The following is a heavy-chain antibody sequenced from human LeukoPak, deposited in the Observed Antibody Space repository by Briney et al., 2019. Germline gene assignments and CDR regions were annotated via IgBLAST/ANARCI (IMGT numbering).Heavy chain of an antibody. Sequence: SVKVSCKASGGTFSSYAISWVRQAPGQGLEWMGGIIPIFGTANYAQKFQGRVTITADESTSTAYMELSSLRSEDTAVYYCARDGSPYGLDAFDIWGQGTMVTVSS. V-gene: IGHV1-69*01. CDR3: ARDGSPYGLDAFDI. J-gene: IGHJ3*02. CDR1: GGTFSSYA. D-gene: IGHD4-17*01. CDR2: IIPIFGTA.